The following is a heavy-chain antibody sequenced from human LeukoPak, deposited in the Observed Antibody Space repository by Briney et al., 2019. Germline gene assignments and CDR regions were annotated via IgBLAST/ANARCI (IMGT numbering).Heavy chain of an antibody. CDR3: ASPPGSGWEYMDV. V-gene: IGHV4-34*01. Sequence: KPSETLSLTCAVYGGSFSGYYWSWIRQPPGKGLEWIGEINHSGSTNYNPSLKSRVTISVDTSKNQFSLKLSSVTAADTAVYYCASPPGSGWEYMDVWGKGTAVTVSS. J-gene: IGHJ6*03. CDR1: GGSFSGYY. D-gene: IGHD6-19*01. CDR2: INHSGST.